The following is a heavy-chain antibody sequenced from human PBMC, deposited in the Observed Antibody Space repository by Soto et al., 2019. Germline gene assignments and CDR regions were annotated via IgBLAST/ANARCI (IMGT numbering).Heavy chain of an antibody. CDR2: IFNSGST. V-gene: IGHV4-59*01. CDR3: ARGPETYYMDV. J-gene: IGHJ6*03. CDR1: GGSISNYF. Sequence: QVQLQESGPGLVKSSETLSLTCRVSGGSISNYFWSWIRHPPGKGLECIGYIFNSGSTIYSPSLKSRVTLTLDTSKNPFSLRLGSVTVADTAIYYCARGPETYYMDVWGKGTTVTVSS.